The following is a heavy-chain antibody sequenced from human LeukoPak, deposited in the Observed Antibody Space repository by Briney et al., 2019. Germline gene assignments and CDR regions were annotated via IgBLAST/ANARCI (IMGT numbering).Heavy chain of an antibody. CDR1: GYIFTNYY. Sequence: ASRKLSCNTSGYIFTNYYIHWVTQAPGQWLESIRWINTNSGDAISAQKFQGRVTMTRDTSITTAYMELYWLRSDDTAVYYCVRFSPYRKSSGGAQWGQGTPVTV. V-gene: IGHV1-2*02. D-gene: IGHD3-16*01. CDR2: INTNSGDA. CDR3: VRFSPYRKSSGGAQ. J-gene: IGHJ4*02.